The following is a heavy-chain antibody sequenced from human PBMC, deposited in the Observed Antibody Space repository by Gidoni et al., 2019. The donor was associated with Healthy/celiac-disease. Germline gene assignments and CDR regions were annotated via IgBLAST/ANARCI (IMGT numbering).Heavy chain of an antibody. J-gene: IGHJ6*02. CDR1: GYSFTSNW. V-gene: IGHV5-51*01. Sequence: EGQRVQSGAEVKKHGESVKISCKGSGYSFTSNWIGWVRQIPGQGLELLGIIYPCESDTRYSPSFHGLVPISADKSISTAYLQGSSLQASDTAIYYCAGRTMGDWFGDIGMDVWGQGPTAPVSS. CDR2: IYPCESDT. CDR3: AGRTMGDWFGDIGMDV. D-gene: IGHD3-10*01.